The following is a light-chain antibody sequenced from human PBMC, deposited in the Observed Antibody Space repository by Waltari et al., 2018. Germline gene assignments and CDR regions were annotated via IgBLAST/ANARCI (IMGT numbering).Light chain of an antibody. V-gene: IGKV3-20*01. CDR3: QQYGNSPRT. CDR2: AAS. CDR1: QSVSNRY. Sequence: ENVLTQSPGTLSLSPGDRATVSCRASQSVSNRYLAWYQQKPGQAPRLLIYAASSRATGIPDRFSGSGSGTNFTLTISRLEPEDFAVYYCQQYGNSPRTFGQGTNLEIK. J-gene: IGKJ2*01.